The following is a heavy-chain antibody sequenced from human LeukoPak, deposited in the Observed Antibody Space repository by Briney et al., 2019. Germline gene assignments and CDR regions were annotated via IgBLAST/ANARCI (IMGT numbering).Heavy chain of an antibody. D-gene: IGHD1-14*01. CDR3: ARSVFRYGSYYFDY. J-gene: IGHJ4*02. CDR1: GFTFSSYA. CDR2: ISSNGGST. Sequence: GGSLRLSCAASGFTFSSYAMHWVRQAPGKGLEYVSAISSNGGSTYYAGSVKGRFTISRDNSKNTLYLQMGSLRAEDMAVYYCARSVFRYGSYYFDYWGQGTLVTVSS. V-gene: IGHV3-64*02.